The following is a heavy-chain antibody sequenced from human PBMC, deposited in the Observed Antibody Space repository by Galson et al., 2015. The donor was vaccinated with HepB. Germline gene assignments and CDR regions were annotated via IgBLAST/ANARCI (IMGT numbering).Heavy chain of an antibody. CDR1: GFTFSSYA. CDR3: ARRVGGYGLWLGSFDY. V-gene: IGHV3-30-3*01. CDR2: ISYDGSNK. D-gene: IGHD5-12*01. J-gene: IGHJ4*02. Sequence: SLRLSCAASGFTFSSYAMHWVRQAPGKGLEWVAVISYDGSNKYYADSVKGRFTISRDNSKNTLYLQMNSLRAEDTAVCYCARRVGGYGLWLGSFDYWGQGTLVTVSS.